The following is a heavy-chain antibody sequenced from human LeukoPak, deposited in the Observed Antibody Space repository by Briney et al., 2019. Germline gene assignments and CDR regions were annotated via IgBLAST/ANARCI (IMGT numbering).Heavy chain of an antibody. J-gene: IGHJ4*02. D-gene: IGHD3-3*01. Sequence: GGSLGLSCAASGFTFSSYAMSWVRQAPGKGLEWVSVISGSGGSTYYADSVKGRFTVSRDNSKNTLYLQMNSLRAEDTAVYYCAKRRYDFWSGYKDLAYWGQGTLVTVSS. V-gene: IGHV3-23*01. CDR3: AKRRYDFWSGYKDLAY. CDR2: ISGSGGST. CDR1: GFTFSSYA.